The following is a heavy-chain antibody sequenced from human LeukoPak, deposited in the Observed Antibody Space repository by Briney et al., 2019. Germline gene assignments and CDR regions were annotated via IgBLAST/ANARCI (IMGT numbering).Heavy chain of an antibody. CDR1: GDSVSSNSAA. V-gene: IGHV6-1*01. D-gene: IGHD6-6*01. J-gene: IGHJ4*02. Sequence: SQTLSLTCAISGDSVSSNSAAWNWIRQSPSRGLEWLGRTYYRSKWYNDYAVSVKSRITIDPDTSKNQFSVQLNSVTPEDTAVYYCVSQSGYSSSSLDYWGQGTLVTVSS. CDR3: VSQSGYSSSSLDY. CDR2: TYYRSKWYN.